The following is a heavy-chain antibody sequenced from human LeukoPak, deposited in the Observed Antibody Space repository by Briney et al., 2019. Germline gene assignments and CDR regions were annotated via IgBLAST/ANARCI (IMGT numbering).Heavy chain of an antibody. J-gene: IGHJ6*03. CDR2: ISGGGGST. V-gene: IGHV3-23*01. CDR1: GFTFSSYG. CDR3: AKGGPYYYGSGSYYMDV. Sequence: GGTLRLSCAASGFTFSSYGMSWVRQAPGKGLEWVSAISGGGGSTYYADSVKGRFTISGDNSKNTLYLQMNSLRAEDTAVYYCAKGGPYYYGSGSYYMDVWGKGTTVTISS. D-gene: IGHD3-10*01.